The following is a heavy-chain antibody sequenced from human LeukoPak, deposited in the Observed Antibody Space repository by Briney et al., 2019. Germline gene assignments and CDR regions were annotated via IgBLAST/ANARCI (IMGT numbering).Heavy chain of an antibody. CDR2: INHSGST. V-gene: IGHV4-34*01. CDR1: GGSISSYY. CDR3: ARGHGGGSEATGATTSYFDY. Sequence: SETLSLTCTVSGGSISSYYWSWIRQPPGKGLEWIGEINHSGSTNYNPSLKSRVTISVDTSKNQFSLKLSSVTAADTAVYYCARGHGGGSEATGATTSYFDYWGQGTLVTVSS. J-gene: IGHJ4*02. D-gene: IGHD2-15*01.